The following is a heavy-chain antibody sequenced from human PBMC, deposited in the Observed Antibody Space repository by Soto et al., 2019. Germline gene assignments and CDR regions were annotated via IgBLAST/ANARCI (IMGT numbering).Heavy chain of an antibody. Sequence: SETLSLTCTVSGGSISSSSYYWGWIRQPPGKGLEWIGSIYYSGSTYYNPSLKSRVNISVDTSKNQFSLKLRSVTAADTAVYYCARGSTWQGRDWFDPWGQGTLVTVSS. V-gene: IGHV4-39*01. CDR3: ARGSTWQGRDWFDP. CDR2: IYYSGST. J-gene: IGHJ5*02. CDR1: GGSISSSSYY. D-gene: IGHD6-13*01.